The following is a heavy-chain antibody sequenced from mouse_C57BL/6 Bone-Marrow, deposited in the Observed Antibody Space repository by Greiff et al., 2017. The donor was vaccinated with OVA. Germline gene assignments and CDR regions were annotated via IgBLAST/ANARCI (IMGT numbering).Heavy chain of an antibody. D-gene: IGHD2-2*01. Sequence: VKLMESGAELARPGASVKLSCKASGYTFTSYGISWVKQRTGQGLEWIGEIYPRSGNTYYNEKFKGKATLTADKSSSTAYMELRSLTSEDSAVYFCAKGYHGYFDVWGTGTTVTVSS. V-gene: IGHV1-81*01. J-gene: IGHJ1*03. CDR3: AKGYHGYFDV. CDR2: IYPRSGNT. CDR1: GYTFTSYG.